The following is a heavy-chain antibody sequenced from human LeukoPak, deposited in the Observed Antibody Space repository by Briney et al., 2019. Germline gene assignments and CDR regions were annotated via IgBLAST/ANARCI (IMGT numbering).Heavy chain of an antibody. CDR3: ARAGDGYVEGDY. D-gene: IGHD5-24*01. CDR1: GFTFSSYS. Sequence: GGSLRLSCAASGFTFSSYSINWVRQAPGKGLEWVSSISSSSSYIYYADSVKGRFTISRDNAKNSLYLQMNSLRAEDTAVYYCARAGDGYVEGDYWGQGTLVTVSS. V-gene: IGHV3-21*01. J-gene: IGHJ4*02. CDR2: ISSSSSYI.